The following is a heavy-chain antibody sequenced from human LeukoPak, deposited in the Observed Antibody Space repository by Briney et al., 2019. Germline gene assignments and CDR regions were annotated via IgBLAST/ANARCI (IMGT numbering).Heavy chain of an antibody. CDR3: ASNSGYDLDYFDY. CDR1: RGTFSRYA. D-gene: IGHD5-12*01. CDR2: IIPIFGTA. J-gene: IGHJ4*02. V-gene: IGHV1-69*06. Sequence: SVTVSCKTFRGTFSRYAISWVRQAPVQEVEWMGGIIPIFGTANYAQKFQGRVTTTADKSTSTAYRELSSLRSEDTAVYYCASNSGYDLDYFDYWGQGTLVTVSS.